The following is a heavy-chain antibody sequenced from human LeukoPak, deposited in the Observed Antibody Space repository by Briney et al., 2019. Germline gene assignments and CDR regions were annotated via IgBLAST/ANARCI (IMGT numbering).Heavy chain of an antibody. D-gene: IGHD6-19*01. CDR2: ISSSSSTI. CDR1: GFTFSTYS. V-gene: IGHV3-48*01. J-gene: IGHJ6*04. CDR3: ARDQSGWYEDV. Sequence: GGSLRLSCAASGFTFSTYSMNWVRQAPEKGLEWLSYISSSSSTIYYADSVKGRFTISRDNAENSLYLQMNSLRAEDTAVYYCARDQSGWYEDVWGKGTTVTVSS.